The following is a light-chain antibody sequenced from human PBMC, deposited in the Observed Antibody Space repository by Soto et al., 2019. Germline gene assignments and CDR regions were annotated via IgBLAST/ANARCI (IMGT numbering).Light chain of an antibody. Sequence: EIVLTQSPGTLSLSIGERATLSCRASQSISSSYLAWYQQKPGQPPRLLLFNTSHRATGTPDRFSGSGSGTDFSLTISRLEPEYFAVYYCQQYASPPETFGQGTKGEIK. J-gene: IGKJ1*01. CDR2: NTS. V-gene: IGKV3-20*01. CDR1: QSISSSY. CDR3: QQYASPPET.